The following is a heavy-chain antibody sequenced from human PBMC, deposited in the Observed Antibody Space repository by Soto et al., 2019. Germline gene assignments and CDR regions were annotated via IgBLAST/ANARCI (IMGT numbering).Heavy chain of an antibody. CDR2: ISGSGGST. Sequence: EVPLLESGGGLVQPGGSLRLSCAASGFTFSSYAMSWVRQAPGKGLEWVSAISGSGGSTYYADSVKGRFTISRDNSKNTLYLQMNSLRAEDTAVYYCANDRYYYDSSGFYFDYWGQGTLVTVSS. V-gene: IGHV3-23*01. J-gene: IGHJ4*02. CDR3: ANDRYYYDSSGFYFDY. D-gene: IGHD3-22*01. CDR1: GFTFSSYA.